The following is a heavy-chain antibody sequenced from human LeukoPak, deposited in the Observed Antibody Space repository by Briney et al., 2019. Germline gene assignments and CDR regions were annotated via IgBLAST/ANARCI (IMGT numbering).Heavy chain of an antibody. CDR1: GYTFTSYY. D-gene: IGHD4-23*01. CDR3: ARDPGYGGNSGGVDY. J-gene: IGHJ4*02. CDR2: IHPSGGST. Sequence: ASVKVSCKASGYTFTSYYMHWVRQAPGRGLEWMGIIHPSGGSTSYAQKFQGRVTMTRDTSTSTVYMDLSSLRSEDTAVYCCARDPGYGGNSGGVDYWGQGTLVTVSS. V-gene: IGHV1-46*01.